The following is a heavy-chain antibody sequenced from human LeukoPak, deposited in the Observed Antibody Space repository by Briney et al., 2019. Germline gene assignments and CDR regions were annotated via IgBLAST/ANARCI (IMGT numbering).Heavy chain of an antibody. J-gene: IGHJ3*02. D-gene: IGHD3-10*01. V-gene: IGHV4-31*03. CDR3: ARARGYGSDDAFDI. CDR1: GGTISSGGYY. CDR2: IYYSGST. Sequence: SETLSLTCTVSGGTISSGGYYWSWIRQHPGKGLEWIGYIYYSGSTYYNPSLKSRVTISVDTSKNQFSLKLSSVTAADTAVYYCARARGYGSDDAFDIWGQGTMVTVSS.